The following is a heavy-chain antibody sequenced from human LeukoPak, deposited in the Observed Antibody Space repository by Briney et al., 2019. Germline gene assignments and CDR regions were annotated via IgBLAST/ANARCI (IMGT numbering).Heavy chain of an antibody. CDR1: GGSISSYY. Sequence: SETLSLTFTVSGGSISSYYWSWIRQPPGKGLEWIGYIYYSGSTYYNPSLKSRVTISVDRSKNQFSLKLSSVTAADTAVYYCARAEGIAAARGTYYFDYWGQGTLVTVSS. CDR2: IYYSGST. J-gene: IGHJ4*02. CDR3: ARAEGIAAARGTYYFDY. V-gene: IGHV4-59*12. D-gene: IGHD6-13*01.